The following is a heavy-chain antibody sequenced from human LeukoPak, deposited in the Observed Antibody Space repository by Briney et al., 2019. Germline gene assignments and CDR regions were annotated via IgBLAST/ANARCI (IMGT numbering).Heavy chain of an antibody. CDR3: AKIDSPRVGWRAPFDY. Sequence: GGSLRLSCAASGFTFGGSAMSWVRQAPGKGLEWISDISGAGRETYYADPVKGRFTISRDNSKNTLYLQLNSLGAEDTAVYFCAKIDSPRVGWRAPFDYWGQGTLVTVSS. V-gene: IGHV3-23*01. J-gene: IGHJ4*02. D-gene: IGHD6-19*01. CDR1: GFTFGGSA. CDR2: ISGAGRET.